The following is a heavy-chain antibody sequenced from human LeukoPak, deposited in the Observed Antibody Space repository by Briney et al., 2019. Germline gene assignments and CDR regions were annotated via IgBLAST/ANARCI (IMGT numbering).Heavy chain of an antibody. V-gene: IGHV1-18*01. CDR3: ARGGNSGTHYKFDY. Sequence: GASVKVSCTASGYTFTSYGVTWVRRAPGQGLERMGWISANNGNTNYAQKLQERVTMTTDTSSSTAYMELRSLRSDDTAVYFCARGGNSGTHYKFDYWGQGTLVTVSS. CDR1: GYTFTSYG. J-gene: IGHJ4*02. D-gene: IGHD3-10*01. CDR2: ISANNGNT.